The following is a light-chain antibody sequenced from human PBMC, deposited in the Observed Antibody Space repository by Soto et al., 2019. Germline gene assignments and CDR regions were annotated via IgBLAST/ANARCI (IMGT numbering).Light chain of an antibody. Sequence: EIVLTQSPGTLSLSPGERATLSCRASQSVSSSYLAWNQQKPGQAPRLLIYGASSRATGIPDRFSGSGSGTDFTLTISRLEPEDCAVYYCQQYGSSPVTFGQGTRLEIK. CDR1: QSVSSSY. CDR3: QQYGSSPVT. J-gene: IGKJ5*01. CDR2: GAS. V-gene: IGKV3-20*01.